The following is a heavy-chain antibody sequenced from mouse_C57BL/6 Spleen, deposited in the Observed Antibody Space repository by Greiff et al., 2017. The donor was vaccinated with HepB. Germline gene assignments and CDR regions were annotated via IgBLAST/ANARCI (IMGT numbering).Heavy chain of an antibody. CDR3: ARRHYYGRSYRYYAMDY. Sequence: VQLQQPGAELVMPGASVKLSCKASGYTFTSYWMHWVKQRPGQGLEWIGEIDPSDSYTNYNQKFKGKSTLTVDKSSSTAYMQLSSLPSEDSAVYYCARRHYYGRSYRYYAMDYWGQGTSVTVSS. D-gene: IGHD1-1*01. J-gene: IGHJ4*01. V-gene: IGHV1-69*01. CDR1: GYTFTSYW. CDR2: IDPSDSYT.